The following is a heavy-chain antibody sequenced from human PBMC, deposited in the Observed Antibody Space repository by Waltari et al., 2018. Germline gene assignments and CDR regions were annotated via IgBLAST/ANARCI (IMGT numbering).Heavy chain of an antibody. CDR2: ISSSGSTI. J-gene: IGHJ4*02. CDR1: GFPFSSYE. V-gene: IGHV3-48*03. Sequence: EVQLVESGGGLVQPGGSLRLSCAASGFPFSSYEMNWVRQAQGKGLEWVSYISSSGSTIYYADSVKGRFTISRDNAKNSLYLQMNSLRAEDTAVYYCARVDFWSGYPSFFFDYWGQGTLVTVSS. D-gene: IGHD3-3*01. CDR3: ARVDFWSGYPSFFFDY.